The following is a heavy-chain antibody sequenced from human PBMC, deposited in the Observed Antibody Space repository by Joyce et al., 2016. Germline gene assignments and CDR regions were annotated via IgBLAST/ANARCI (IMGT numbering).Heavy chain of an antibody. CDR2: IYPDDSDT. CDR3: AGPRAVAGQSEY. CDR1: GYSFTSYW. V-gene: IGHV5-51*01. J-gene: IGHJ4*02. Sequence: EVQLVQSGAEVKTPGESLKISCKGYGYSFTSYWIGWVRQMPGKGLEWRGIIYPDDSDTRYSPSFQGQVTISADKSISTAYLQWSNLKASDTAMYYCAGPRAVAGQSEYWGQGTLVTVSS. D-gene: IGHD6-19*01.